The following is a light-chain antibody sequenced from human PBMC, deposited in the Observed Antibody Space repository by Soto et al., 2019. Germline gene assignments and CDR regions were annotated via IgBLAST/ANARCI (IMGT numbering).Light chain of an antibody. CDR2: LGS. CDR3: MQALQTKWT. J-gene: IGKJ1*01. V-gene: IGKV2-28*01. CDR1: QSLLHSNGYNY. Sequence: ILMTQYTLSLPVTPGEPASISCRSSQSLLHSNGYNYLDWYLQKPGQSPQLPIYLGSNRASGVPDRFSGSGSGTDFTLKISRVEAEDVGVYYCMQALQTKWTFGQGTKVDI.